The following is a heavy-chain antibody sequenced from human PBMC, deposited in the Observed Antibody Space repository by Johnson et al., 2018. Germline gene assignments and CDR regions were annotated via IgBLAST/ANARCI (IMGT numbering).Heavy chain of an antibody. Sequence: VQLVQSGGGLVPPGGSLRLSCAASGFSFSPHAMSWVRQAPGKGLEWVSAISASGGSTYQADSVRGRFIVSRENAINSLYPQMNILRVEDTAVYYCARSGGTLYHVSKGAFDIWGQGTMVTGSS. V-gene: IGHV3-23*04. D-gene: IGHD3-10*02. CDR3: ARSGGTLYHVSKGAFDI. CDR2: ISASGGST. CDR1: GFSFSPHA. J-gene: IGHJ3*02.